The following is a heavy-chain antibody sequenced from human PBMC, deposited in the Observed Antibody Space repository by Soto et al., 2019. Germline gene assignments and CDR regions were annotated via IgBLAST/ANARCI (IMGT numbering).Heavy chain of an antibody. J-gene: IGHJ4*02. D-gene: IGHD5-18*01. CDR2: IDYTGST. CDR3: ARDRGYSLLDH. Sequence: QVQLQESGPGLVKPSETLSLTCTVSGGSISSYSWNWIRQPPGKGLAWIGYIDYTGSTNYNPSLASRVTITDDTTSTQFSQELSSMTDEDTVVYYCARDRGYSLLDHWGQGTLVTVSS. CDR1: GGSISSYS. V-gene: IGHV4-59*01.